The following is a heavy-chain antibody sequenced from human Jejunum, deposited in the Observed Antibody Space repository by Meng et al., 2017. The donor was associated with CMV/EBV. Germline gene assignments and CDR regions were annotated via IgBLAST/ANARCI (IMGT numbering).Heavy chain of an antibody. J-gene: IGHJ4*02. Sequence: GFDFDDDAMHWVRQAPGKGLEWVSGIGWNSGSIVYAASVKGRFSISRDNAKNSLYLQMISLRPEDMGFYYCAKGRGPYDFWSGPDSWGQGTLVTVSS. D-gene: IGHD3-3*01. V-gene: IGHV3-9*03. CDR2: IGWNSGSI. CDR1: GFDFDDDA. CDR3: AKGRGPYDFWSGPDS.